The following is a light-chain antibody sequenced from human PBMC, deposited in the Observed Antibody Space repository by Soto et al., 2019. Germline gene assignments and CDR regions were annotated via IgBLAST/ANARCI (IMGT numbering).Light chain of an antibody. J-gene: IGKJ1*01. Sequence: DIPMTQSPSSLSASVGDRVTITCRASQGISTYLKWYQQKPGKAPKLLIYAASSLQSGVTSRFSGSGSETDFTLTISSLQPEDFATYSCQHSTTWTFGQGTKVDIK. CDR1: QGISTY. CDR2: AAS. V-gene: IGKV1-39*01. CDR3: QHSTTWT.